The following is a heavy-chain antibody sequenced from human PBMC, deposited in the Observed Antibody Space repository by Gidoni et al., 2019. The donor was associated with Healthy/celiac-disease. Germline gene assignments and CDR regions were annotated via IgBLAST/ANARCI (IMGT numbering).Heavy chain of an antibody. V-gene: IGHV3-30-3*01. CDR3: ARDNLSGRGPYYYGMDV. J-gene: IGHJ6*02. D-gene: IGHD3-9*01. CDR1: GFTFSSYA. CDR2: ISYDGSNK. Sequence: QVQLVESGGGVVQPGRSLRLSCAASGFTFSSYAMHWVRQAPGKGLEWVAVISYDGSNKYYADSVKGRFTISRDNSKNTLYLQMNSLRAEDTAVYYCARDNLSGRGPYYYGMDVWGQGTTVTVSS.